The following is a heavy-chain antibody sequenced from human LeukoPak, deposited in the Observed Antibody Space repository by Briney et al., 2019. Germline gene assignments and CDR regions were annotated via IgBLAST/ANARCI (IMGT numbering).Heavy chain of an antibody. Sequence: GASVKVSCKASGYTFTGYYMHWVRQAPGQGLEWMGWINPNSGSTNYAQKFQGRVTMTRDTSISTAYMELSRLRSDDTAVYYCARGARLSTVTTGIGYWGQGTLVTVSS. V-gene: IGHV1-2*02. J-gene: IGHJ4*02. CDR1: GYTFTGYY. D-gene: IGHD4-17*01. CDR3: ARGARLSTVTTGIGY. CDR2: INPNSGST.